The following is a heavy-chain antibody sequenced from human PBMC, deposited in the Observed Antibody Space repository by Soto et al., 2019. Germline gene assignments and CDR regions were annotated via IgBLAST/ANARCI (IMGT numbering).Heavy chain of an antibody. D-gene: IGHD2-2*02. Sequence: SVKVSCKASGGTFSSYTISWVRQAPGQGLEWMGRIIPILGIANYAQKFQGRVTITADKSTSTAYMELSSLRSEDTAVYYCARILRSYADIVVVPAAIDAFDIWG. V-gene: IGHV1-69*02. J-gene: IGHJ3*02. CDR2: IIPILGIA. CDR1: GGTFSSYT. CDR3: ARILRSYADIVVVPAAIDAFDI.